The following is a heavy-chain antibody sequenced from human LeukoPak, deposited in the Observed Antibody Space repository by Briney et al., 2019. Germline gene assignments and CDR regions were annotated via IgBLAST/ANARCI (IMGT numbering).Heavy chain of an antibody. CDR3: AAEVRGVINHYGMDV. V-gene: IGHV3-43*02. Sequence: GGSLRLSCEASGFTFDDYAMHWVRQAPGKGLEWVSLISGDGGSTYYADSVKGRFTISRDNSKNSLYLQMNSLRTEDTALYYCAAEVRGVINHYGMDVWGQGTTVTVSS. J-gene: IGHJ6*02. D-gene: IGHD3-10*01. CDR1: GFTFDDYA. CDR2: ISGDGGST.